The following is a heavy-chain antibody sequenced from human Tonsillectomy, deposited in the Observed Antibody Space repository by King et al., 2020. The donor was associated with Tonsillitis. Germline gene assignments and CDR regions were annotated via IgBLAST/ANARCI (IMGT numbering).Heavy chain of an antibody. V-gene: IGHV3-48*03. CDR3: AAGGSCDY. J-gene: IGHJ4*02. D-gene: IGHD1-26*01. CDR2: ISSGGSTT. CDR1: GFTFSTYE. Sequence: DVQLVESGGDLVQPGGSLRLSCAASGFTFSTYEMNWVRQAPGKGLEWGSYISSGGSTTYYADSVKGRFTISRDNAKNSLYLQMNSLRAEDTAVYYCAAGGSCDYWGQGTLVTVSS.